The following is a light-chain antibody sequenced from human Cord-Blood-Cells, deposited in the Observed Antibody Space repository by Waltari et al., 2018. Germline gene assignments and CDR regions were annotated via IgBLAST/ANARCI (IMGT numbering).Light chain of an antibody. J-gene: IGLJ1*01. CDR3: SSYTSSSTLYV. CDR2: DVS. CDR1: SSDVGGYNY. Sequence: QSALTQPASVSGSPGQSITISCTGTSSDVGGYNYVSWYQQHPGKAPKLIIYDVSNGPFGVPNRFAGSKSGNRASLTISGLQAEDESDYYCSSYTSSSTLYVFGTGTKVTVL. V-gene: IGLV2-14*01.